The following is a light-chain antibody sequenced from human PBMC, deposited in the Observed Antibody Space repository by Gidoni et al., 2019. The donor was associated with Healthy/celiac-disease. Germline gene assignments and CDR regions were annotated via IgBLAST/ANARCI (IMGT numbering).Light chain of an antibody. J-gene: IGKJ1*01. CDR2: AAS. CDR1: QSVSSY. CDR3: QRRSNWPRT. V-gene: IGKV3-11*01. Sequence: EIVLTQSLATLALSPGDRATLPCRANQSVSSYLAWYQQKPGQAPRLLIYAASNRATGIPAMFRDSGSGTFFTLTISSLEPEDFAVYYCQRRSNWPRTFGQGTKVEIK.